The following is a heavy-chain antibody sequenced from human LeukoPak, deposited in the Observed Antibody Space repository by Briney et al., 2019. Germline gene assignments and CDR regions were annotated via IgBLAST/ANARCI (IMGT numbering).Heavy chain of an antibody. J-gene: IGHJ4*02. CDR2: ISSSSSYI. D-gene: IGHD3-22*01. Sequence: GGSLGLSCAAAGFTFSSYSMNWVRQAPGKGLEWVSSISSSSSYIYYADSVKGRFTISRDNAKNSLYLQVNSLRAEDTAVYYCARAPPGDYYDSSGYPYWGQGTLVTVSS. CDR1: GFTFSSYS. V-gene: IGHV3-21*01. CDR3: ARAPPGDYYDSSGYPY.